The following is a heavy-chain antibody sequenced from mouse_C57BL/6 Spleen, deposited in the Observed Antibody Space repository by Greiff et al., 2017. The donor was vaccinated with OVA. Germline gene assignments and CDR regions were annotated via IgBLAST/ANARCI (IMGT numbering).Heavy chain of an antibody. CDR3: ARARSNYGYFDV. Sequence: EVQLVESEGGLVQPGSSMKLSCTASGFTFSDYYMAWVRQVPEKGLEWVANINYDGSSTYYLDSLKSRFIISRDNAKNILYLQMSSLKSEDTATYYCARARSNYGYFDVWGTGTTVTVSS. CDR1: GFTFSDYY. V-gene: IGHV5-16*01. CDR2: INYDGSST. J-gene: IGHJ1*03. D-gene: IGHD2-5*01.